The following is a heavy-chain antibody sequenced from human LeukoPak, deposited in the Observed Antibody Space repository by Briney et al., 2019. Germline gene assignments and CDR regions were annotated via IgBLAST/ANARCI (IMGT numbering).Heavy chain of an antibody. CDR3: ARPAVSGWSLDY. V-gene: IGHV3-53*01. D-gene: IGHD6-19*01. J-gene: IGHJ4*02. Sequence: PGGSLRLSCAASGFTVRSNYMSWVRQAPGKGLEWVSVIYSGGSTYYADSVKGRFTISRDNSKNTLYLQMNSLRAEDTAVYYCARPAVSGWSLDYWGQGTLVTVSS. CDR1: GFTVRSNY. CDR2: IYSGGST.